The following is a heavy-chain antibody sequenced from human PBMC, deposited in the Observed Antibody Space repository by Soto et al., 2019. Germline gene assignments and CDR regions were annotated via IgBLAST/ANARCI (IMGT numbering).Heavy chain of an antibody. Sequence: PGGSLRLSCAASGFTFSDSSMTWVRQAPGKGLEWVSTIRASGSSTYYADSVTGRFTVSRDNSRNTLYLQMNTLRAEDTAIYYCAKGGFSRWYDSWGQGTLVTASS. CDR2: IRASGSST. V-gene: IGHV3-23*01. CDR1: GFTFSDSS. CDR3: AKGGFSRWYDS. J-gene: IGHJ5*01.